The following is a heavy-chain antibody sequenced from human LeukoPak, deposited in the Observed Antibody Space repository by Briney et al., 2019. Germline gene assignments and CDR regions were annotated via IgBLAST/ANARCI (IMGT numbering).Heavy chain of an antibody. J-gene: IGHJ5*02. CDR2: IYYSGST. D-gene: IGHD4-17*01. CDR1: GGSISSYY. Sequence: SETLSLTCTVSGGSISSYYWSWIRQPPGEGLEWIGYIYYSGSTNYNPSLKSRVTISVDTSKNQFSLKLSSVTAADTAVYYCAKNYGDYANWFDPWGQGTLVTVSS. CDR3: AKNYGDYANWFDP. V-gene: IGHV4-59*01.